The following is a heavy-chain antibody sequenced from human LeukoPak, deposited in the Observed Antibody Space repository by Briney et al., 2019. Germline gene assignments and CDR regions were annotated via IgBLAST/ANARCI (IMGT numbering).Heavy chain of an antibody. CDR1: GGTFSSYA. D-gene: IGHD2-2*01. Sequence: SVKVSCKASGGTFSSYAISWVRQAPGQGLEWMGGIIPIFGTANYAQKFQGRVTITADESTSTAYMELRSLRSEDTAVYYCARAKDIVVVPRAFDIWGQGTMVTVSS. J-gene: IGHJ3*02. CDR3: ARAKDIVVVPRAFDI. CDR2: IIPIFGTA. V-gene: IGHV1-69*13.